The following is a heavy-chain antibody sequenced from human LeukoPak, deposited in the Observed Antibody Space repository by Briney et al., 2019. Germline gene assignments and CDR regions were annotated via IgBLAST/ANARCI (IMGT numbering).Heavy chain of an antibody. D-gene: IGHD5-18*01. V-gene: IGHV4-4*02. CDR3: ASESTYRYNY. J-gene: IGHJ4*02. CDR2: IYLSGDT. Sequence: PSETLSLTCAVSGDSISNSHWWSWVRQPPGKGLEWIGVIYLSGDTDYNPSLKSRVTISIDKSKNQFSLKLTYVTAADTAVYYCASESTYRYNYWGQGTLVTVSS. CDR1: GDSISNSHW.